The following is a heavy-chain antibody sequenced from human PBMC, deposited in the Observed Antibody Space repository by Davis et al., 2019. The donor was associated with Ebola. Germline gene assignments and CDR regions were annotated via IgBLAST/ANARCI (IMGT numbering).Heavy chain of an antibody. V-gene: IGHV1-46*01. CDR3: AREDVVVVAASSSGVFDY. CDR2: INPSGGST. Sequence: AASVKVSCKASGYTFTSYYMHWVRQAPGQGLEWMGIINPSGGSTSYAQKFQGRVTMTRDTSTSTVYMELSSLRSEDTAVYYCAREDVVVVAASSSGVFDYWGQGTLVTVSS. J-gene: IGHJ4*02. CDR1: GYTFTSYY. D-gene: IGHD2-15*01.